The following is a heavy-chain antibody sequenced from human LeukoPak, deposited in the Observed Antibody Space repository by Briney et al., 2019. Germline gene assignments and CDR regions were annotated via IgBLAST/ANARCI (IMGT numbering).Heavy chain of an antibody. CDR3: ARGCSTSCPVDY. CDR2: IYYSGST. J-gene: IGHJ4*02. Sequence: SETLSLTCTVSGGSICSYYWSWIRQPPGKGLEWLGYIYYSGSTNYNPSLKSRVTISVDTSKNQFSLKLSSVTAADTAVYYCARGCSTSCPVDYWGQGTLVTVSS. V-gene: IGHV4-59*01. CDR1: GGSICSYY. D-gene: IGHD2-2*01.